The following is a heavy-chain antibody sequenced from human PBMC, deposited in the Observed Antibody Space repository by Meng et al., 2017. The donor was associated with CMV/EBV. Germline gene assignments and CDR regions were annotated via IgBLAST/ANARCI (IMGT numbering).Heavy chain of an antibody. CDR2: INPNSGGT. CDR3: ARGLLWFGESYFDY. CDR1: GYTFTGYY. V-gene: IGHV1-2*02. Sequence: ASVKVSCKASGYTFTGYYMHWVRQAPGQGLEWMGWINPNSGGTNYAQKFQGRVTMTRDTSISTAYMELSRLRSDDTAVYYCARGLLWFGESYFDYWGQGTLVTVSS. D-gene: IGHD3-10*01. J-gene: IGHJ4*02.